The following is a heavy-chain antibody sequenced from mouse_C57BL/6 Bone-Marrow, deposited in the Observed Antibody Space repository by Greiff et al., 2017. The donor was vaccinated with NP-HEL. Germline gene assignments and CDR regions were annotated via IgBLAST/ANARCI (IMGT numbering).Heavy chain of an antibody. V-gene: IGHV3-6*01. J-gene: IGHJ2*01. CDR1: GYSITSGYY. CDR2: ISYDGSN. CDR3: ASAYGNCLDY. Sequence: EVQVVESGPGLVKPSQSLTLSCSVSGYSITSGYYWNWNRRLPGNQLERVGFISYDGSNNYSPPFKNRISITRDTSKNQFFLKLNSVTAEDTATYYCASAYGNCLDYWGQGTTLTVSS. D-gene: IGHD2-10*02.